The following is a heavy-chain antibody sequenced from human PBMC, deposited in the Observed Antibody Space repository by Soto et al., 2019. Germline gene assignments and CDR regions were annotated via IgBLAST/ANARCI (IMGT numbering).Heavy chain of an antibody. CDR2: IIPIFGTA. Sequence: LVKVSCKASGGTFSSYAISWVRQAPGQGLEWMGGIIPIFGTANYAQKFQGRVTITADESTSTAYMELSSLRSEDTAVYYRARDGKSSSSGGWFDPWGQGTLVTVSS. J-gene: IGHJ5*02. D-gene: IGHD6-6*01. CDR1: GGTFSSYA. CDR3: ARDGKSSSSGGWFDP. V-gene: IGHV1-69*13.